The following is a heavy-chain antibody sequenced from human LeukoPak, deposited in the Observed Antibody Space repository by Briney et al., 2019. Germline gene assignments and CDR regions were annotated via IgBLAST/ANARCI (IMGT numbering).Heavy chain of an antibody. J-gene: IGHJ3*02. CDR2: ISGSSSYI. V-gene: IGHV3-21*01. CDR1: GFTFSSYS. D-gene: IGHD1-26*01. Sequence: GGSLRLSCAASGFTFSSYSMNWVRQAPGKGLEWVSSISGSSSYIYYADSVKGRFTISRDNAKKSLYLQMNSLRAEDTAVYYCAGDPLSVGARQRGAFDIWGQGTMVTVSS. CDR3: AGDPLSVGARQRGAFDI.